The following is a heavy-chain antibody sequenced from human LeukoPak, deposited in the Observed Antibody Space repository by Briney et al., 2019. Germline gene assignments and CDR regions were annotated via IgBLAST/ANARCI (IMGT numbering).Heavy chain of an antibody. CDR3: AKPLEWELTSCAFDI. CDR2: ISWNSGSI. CDR1: GFTFDDYA. V-gene: IGHV3-9*01. Sequence: GGSLRLSCAASGFTFDDYAMHWVRQAPGKGLEWVSGISWNSGSIGYADSVKGRFTISRDNSKNTLYLQMSSLRAEDTAVYYCAKPLEWELTSCAFDIWGQGTMVTVSS. D-gene: IGHD1-26*01. J-gene: IGHJ3*02.